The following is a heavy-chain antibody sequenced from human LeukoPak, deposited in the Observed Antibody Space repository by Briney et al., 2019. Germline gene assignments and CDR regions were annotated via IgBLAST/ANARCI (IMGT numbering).Heavy chain of an antibody. J-gene: IGHJ3*02. CDR2: INPSGGST. Sequence: GASVKVSCKASGYTFTGYYMHWVRQAPGQGLEWMGIINPSGGSTSYAQKFQGRVTMTRDTSTSTVYMELSSLRSEDTAVYYCARDRGYYYDSSGPTHAFDIWGQGTMVTVSS. V-gene: IGHV1-46*01. CDR1: GYTFTGYY. CDR3: ARDRGYYYDSSGPTHAFDI. D-gene: IGHD3-22*01.